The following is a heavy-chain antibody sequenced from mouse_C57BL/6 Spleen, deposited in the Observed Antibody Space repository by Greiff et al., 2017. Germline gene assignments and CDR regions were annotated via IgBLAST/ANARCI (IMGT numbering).Heavy chain of an antibody. D-gene: IGHD1-1*01. CDR3: ATNYYGTYFDY. Sequence: VQLQQSGPELVKPGASVKMSCKASGYTFTDYNMHWVKQSHGKSLEWIGYLNPNNGGTSYNQKFKGKDTLTVNKSSSTAYMELRSLTSEDSAVYYCATNYYGTYFDYWGQGTTLTVSS. CDR1: GYTFTDYN. J-gene: IGHJ2*01. CDR2: LNPNNGGT. V-gene: IGHV1-22*01.